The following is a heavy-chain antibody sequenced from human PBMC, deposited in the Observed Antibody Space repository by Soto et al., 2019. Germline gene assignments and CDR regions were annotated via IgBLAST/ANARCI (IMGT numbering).Heavy chain of an antibody. CDR3: ARQALLNYYYYMDV. CDR1: GGSISSYY. J-gene: IGHJ6*03. D-gene: IGHD1-26*01. V-gene: IGHV4-59*08. CDR2: IYYSGST. Sequence: QVQLQESGPGLVKPSETLSLTCTVSGGSISSYYWSWIRQPPGKGLEWIGYIYYSGSTNYNPSLKGRVTISVDTSKNQFSLKLSSVTAADTAVYYCARQALLNYYYYMDVWGKGTTVTVSS.